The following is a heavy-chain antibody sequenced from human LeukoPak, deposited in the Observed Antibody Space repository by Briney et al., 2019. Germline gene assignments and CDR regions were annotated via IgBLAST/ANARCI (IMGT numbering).Heavy chain of an antibody. Sequence: GSVKGRFTISRDNSKNTLYLQMNSLRAEDTAVYYCAKGGIQLWLYYFDYWGQGTLVTVSS. J-gene: IGHJ4*02. V-gene: IGHV3-23*01. CDR3: AKGGIQLWLYYFDY. D-gene: IGHD5-18*01.